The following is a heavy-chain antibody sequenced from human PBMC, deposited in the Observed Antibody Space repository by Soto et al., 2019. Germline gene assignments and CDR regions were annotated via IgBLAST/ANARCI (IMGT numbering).Heavy chain of an antibody. CDR2: INHFGRP. J-gene: IGHJ4*02. Sequence: QVQLHQWGAGLLKPSETLSLTCGVYNGSFMGYYWTWVRQPPGKGLEWIGEINHFGRPNYNPSLKSRVAISIDTSKHQFSLSLRSLTAADKAVYYCASLNVGRFLDKGDYWGQGILVTVSS. V-gene: IGHV4-34*01. CDR3: ASLNVGRFLDKGDY. D-gene: IGHD3-3*01. CDR1: NGSFMGYY.